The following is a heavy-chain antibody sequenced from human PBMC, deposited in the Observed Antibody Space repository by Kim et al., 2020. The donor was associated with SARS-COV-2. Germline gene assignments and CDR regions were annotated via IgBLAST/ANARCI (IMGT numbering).Heavy chain of an antibody. J-gene: IGHJ4*02. Sequence: ADSGKDRFTITRDNAKNSLYLKMNSLRAEDTAVYYCASWDCSSTSCFAYWGQGTLVTVSS. D-gene: IGHD2-2*01. V-gene: IGHV3-21*01. CDR3: ASWDCSSTSCFAY.